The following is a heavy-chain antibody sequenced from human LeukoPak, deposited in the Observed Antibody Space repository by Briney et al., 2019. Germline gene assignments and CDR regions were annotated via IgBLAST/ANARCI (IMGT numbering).Heavy chain of an antibody. CDR1: GFTFSTYW. CDR2: INSDGSST. Sequence: PGGSLRLSCAASGFTFSTYWMHWVRQSPGKGLLWVSRINSDGSSTSYADSVKGRFTISRDNAKNTLHLQMNSLRAEDTAVYYCARDYYGMDVWGQGTTVTVSS. V-gene: IGHV3-74*01. CDR3: ARDYYGMDV. J-gene: IGHJ6*02.